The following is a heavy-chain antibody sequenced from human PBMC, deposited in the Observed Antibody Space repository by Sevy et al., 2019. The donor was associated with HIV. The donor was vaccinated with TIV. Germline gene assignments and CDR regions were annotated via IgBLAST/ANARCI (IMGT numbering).Heavy chain of an antibody. Sequence: GGSLRLSCAASGFTFSSYAMSWVRQAPGKGLEWVSAISGSGGSTYYADSVKGRFTISRANSKNTLYLQMNSLGAEDTAVYYCAKGGYCSGGSCYLAAFDIWGQGTMVTVSS. J-gene: IGHJ3*02. D-gene: IGHD2-15*01. V-gene: IGHV3-23*01. CDR3: AKGGYCSGGSCYLAAFDI. CDR1: GFTFSSYA. CDR2: ISGSGGST.